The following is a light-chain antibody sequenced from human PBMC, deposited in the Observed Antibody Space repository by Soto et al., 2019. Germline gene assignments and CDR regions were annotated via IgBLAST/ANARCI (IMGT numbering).Light chain of an antibody. V-gene: IGKV3-15*01. CDR2: GAS. J-gene: IGKJ1*01. Sequence: EIVMTQSPATLSVSPGERATLSCRASQTVNSNLAWYQQKPGQAPRLLIYGASTRATGIPARFSGSGSGTESTLTISSLQSEDFAVYYCQQYNNWPRTCGQGTKVDIK. CDR1: QTVNSN. CDR3: QQYNNWPRT.